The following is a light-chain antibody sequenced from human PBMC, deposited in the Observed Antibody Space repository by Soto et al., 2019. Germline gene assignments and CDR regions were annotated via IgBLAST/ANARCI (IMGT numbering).Light chain of an antibody. CDR1: SSDVGGYNY. J-gene: IGLJ2*01. CDR2: EVS. V-gene: IGLV2-8*01. CDR3: ISYAGSNNLL. Sequence: QSVLTQPPSASGSPGQSVTISCTGTSSDVGGYNYVSWYQQHPGKAPKLMIYEVSKRPSGVPDRFSGSKSGNTASLTVSGLQAEDEADYYCISYAGSNNLLFGGGTKLTVL.